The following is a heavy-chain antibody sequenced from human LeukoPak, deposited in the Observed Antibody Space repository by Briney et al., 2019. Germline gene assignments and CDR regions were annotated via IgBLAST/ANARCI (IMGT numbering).Heavy chain of an antibody. Sequence: KPSETLSLTCTVSGGFVSSSNWWTWVRQPPGKGLEWIGEFYHSGTTNYNPSLKSRVTMSADKSKNQFSLRLSSVTAADTAVYYCAGQRGGEMATITPWGQGILVTVSS. D-gene: IGHD5-24*01. CDR2: FYHSGTT. J-gene: IGHJ5*02. CDR1: GGFVSSSNW. V-gene: IGHV4-4*02. CDR3: AGQRGGEMATITP.